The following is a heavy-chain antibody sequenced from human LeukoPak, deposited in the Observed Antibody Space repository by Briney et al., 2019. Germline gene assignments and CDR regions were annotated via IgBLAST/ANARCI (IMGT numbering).Heavy chain of an antibody. D-gene: IGHD2-15*01. V-gene: IGHV4-38-2*01. CDR3: ARGLAGYCSGGSCYASDFDY. J-gene: IGHJ4*02. Sequence: GSLRLSCAASGFTFSDYYMSWIRQPPGKGLEWIGSIYHSGSTYYNPSLKSRVTISVDTSKNQFSLKLSSVTAADTAVYYCARGLAGYCSGGSCYASDFDYWGQGTLVTVSS. CDR1: GFTFSDYY. CDR2: IYHSGST.